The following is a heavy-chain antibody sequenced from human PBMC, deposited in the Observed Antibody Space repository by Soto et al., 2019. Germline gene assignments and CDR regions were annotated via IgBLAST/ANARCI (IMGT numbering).Heavy chain of an antibody. CDR1: GFTFNTYA. D-gene: IGHD2-21*02. CDR2: ISGSGGTI. CDR3: AKGFIVVVTAIRPDDNFDV. V-gene: IGHV3-23*01. Sequence: LSCAASGFTFNTYAMNWVRQAPGKGLEWVASISGSGGTINYADSVKGRFTTSRDTSKNTLYLQMNSLSAEDTAVYYCAKGFIVVVTAIRPDDNFDVWGQGTMVTVSS. J-gene: IGHJ3*01.